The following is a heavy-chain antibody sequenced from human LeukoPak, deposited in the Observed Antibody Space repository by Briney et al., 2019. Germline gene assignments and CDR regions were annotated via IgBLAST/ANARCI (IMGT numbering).Heavy chain of an antibody. CDR3: SREFRSSWPFDY. V-gene: IGHV4-4*07. CDR1: GDSMSYYY. D-gene: IGHD6-13*01. Sequence: SETLSLTCTVSGDSMSYYYWSWIRQPAGKGLEWIGRIYTSGGTNYNSSLKSRVTMSVDTSKNQLSLKLGSVAAADTAVYYCSREFRSSWPFDYWGQGILVTVSS. CDR2: IYTSGGT. J-gene: IGHJ4*02.